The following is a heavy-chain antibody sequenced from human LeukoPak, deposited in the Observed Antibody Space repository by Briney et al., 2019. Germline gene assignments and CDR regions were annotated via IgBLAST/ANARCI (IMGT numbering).Heavy chain of an antibody. V-gene: IGHV3-21*01. D-gene: IGHD6-19*01. CDR2: ITSSSTYI. CDR3: ARDPGGYSSGGELDV. CDR1: GFTFTSYT. J-gene: IGHJ6*04. Sequence: GGSLRLSCAASGFTFTSYTMNWVRQAPGKGLEWVSSITSSSTYIYYADSVKGRFTISRDNAKNSLYLQMNSLRAEDMAVYYCARDPGGYSSGGELDVWGKGTTVTVSS.